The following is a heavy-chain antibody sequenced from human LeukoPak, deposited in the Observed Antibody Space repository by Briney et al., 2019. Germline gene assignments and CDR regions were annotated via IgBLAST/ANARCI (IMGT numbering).Heavy chain of an antibody. V-gene: IGHV1-69*13. J-gene: IGHJ4*02. D-gene: IGHD1-26*01. CDR2: IIPTFGTV. CDR3: ARDREVGATPLAFDY. CDR1: GGTFSGYA. Sequence: SVKVSCKASGGTFSGYAISWVRQAPGQGLEWMGGIIPTFGTVNYAQKFQGRVTITADESTSTGYMELSSLRSEDTAVYYCARDREVGATPLAFDYWGQGTLVTVST.